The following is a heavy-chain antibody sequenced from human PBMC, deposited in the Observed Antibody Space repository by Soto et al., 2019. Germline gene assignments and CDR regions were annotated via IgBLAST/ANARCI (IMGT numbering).Heavy chain of an antibody. CDR2: INHSGST. J-gene: IGHJ5*02. Sequence: PSETLSLTCAVYGGSFSGYYWSWIRQPPGKGLEWIGEINHSGSTNYNPSLKSRVTMSVDTSKNQFSLKLSSVTAADTAVYYCARRHTRITIFGVVIAQTSSHNWFDPWGQGTLVTVSS. V-gene: IGHV4-34*01. CDR1: GGSFSGYY. CDR3: ARRHTRITIFGVVIAQTSSHNWFDP. D-gene: IGHD3-3*01.